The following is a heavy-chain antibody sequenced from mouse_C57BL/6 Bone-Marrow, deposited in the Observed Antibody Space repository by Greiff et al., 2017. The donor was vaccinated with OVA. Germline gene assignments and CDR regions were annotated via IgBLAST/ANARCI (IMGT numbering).Heavy chain of an antibody. V-gene: IGHV1-22*01. D-gene: IGHD2-4*01. J-gene: IGHJ2*01. CDR2: INPNNGGT. CDR1: GYTFTDYN. CDR3: ARSVLGLRLYFDY. Sequence: EVKLMESGPELVKPGASVKMSCKASGYTFTDYNMHWVKQSHGKSLEWIGYINPNNGGTSYNQKFKGKATLTVNKSSSTAYMELRSLTSEDSAVYYCARSVLGLRLYFDYWGQGTTLTVSS.